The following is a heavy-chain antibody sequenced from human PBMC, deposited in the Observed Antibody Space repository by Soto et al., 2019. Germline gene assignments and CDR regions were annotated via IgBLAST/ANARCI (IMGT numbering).Heavy chain of an antibody. D-gene: IGHD1-26*01. CDR2: MNPKSGGP. J-gene: IGHJ6*02. V-gene: IGHV1-8*01. Sequence: QVQLVQSGAEVRKPGASVRVSCKASGYSFTGHYVNWVRQASGQGLEWMGWMNPKSGGPGYAQKFQGRVTMTRDTSINTACMDLSGLTSQDTAVYYCVKVAELKSGYCHAMDVWGQGTTVTVSS. CDR1: GYSFTGHY. CDR3: VKVAELKSGYCHAMDV.